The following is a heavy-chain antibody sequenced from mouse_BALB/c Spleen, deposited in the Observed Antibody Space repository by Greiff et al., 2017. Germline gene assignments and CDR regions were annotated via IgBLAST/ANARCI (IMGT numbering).Heavy chain of an antibody. CDR2: INPSSGYT. V-gene: IGHV1-4*02. CDR3: AREDYYGSF. D-gene: IGHD1-1*01. Sequence: QVQLKQSAAELARPGASVKMSCKASGYTFTSYTMHWVKQRPGQGLEWIGYINPSSGYTEYNQKFKDKTTLTADKSSSTAYMQLSSLTSEDSAVYYCAREDYYGSFWGQGTTLTVSS. J-gene: IGHJ2*01. CDR1: GYTFTSYT.